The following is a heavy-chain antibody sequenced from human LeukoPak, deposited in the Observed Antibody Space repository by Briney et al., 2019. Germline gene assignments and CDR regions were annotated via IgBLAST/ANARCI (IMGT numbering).Heavy chain of an antibody. D-gene: IGHD3-10*01. CDR3: ARHGYYYGSGTNFDY. Sequence: PSEALSLTCAVYGGSFSGYYWSWIRQPPGKGLEWIGEINHSGSTNYNSSLRSRVTISVDTSKNRFSLKLSSGTAADTAVYYCARHGYYYGSGTNFDYWGQGTLVTVSS. CDR1: GGSFSGYY. CDR2: INHSGST. V-gene: IGHV4-34*01. J-gene: IGHJ4*02.